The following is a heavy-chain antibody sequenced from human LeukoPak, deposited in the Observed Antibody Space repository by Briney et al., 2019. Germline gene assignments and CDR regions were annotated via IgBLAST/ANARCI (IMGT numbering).Heavy chain of an antibody. D-gene: IGHD3-22*01. CDR1: GGSISSYY. V-gene: IGHV4-59*01. J-gene: IGHJ4*02. Sequence: SETLSLTCTVSGGSISSYYWSWIRQPPGKGLEWIGYIYYSGSTNYNPSLKSRVTISVDTSKNQFSLKLGSVTAADTAVYYCARDGSDYYDSSGYLRLFDYWGQGTLVTVSS. CDR2: IYYSGST. CDR3: ARDGSDYYDSSGYLRLFDY.